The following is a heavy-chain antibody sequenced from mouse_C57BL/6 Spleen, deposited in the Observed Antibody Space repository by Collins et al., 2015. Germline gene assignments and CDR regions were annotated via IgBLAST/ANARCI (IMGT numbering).Heavy chain of an antibody. D-gene: IGHD1-1*01. CDR1: GYTFTDYS. CDR3: ARGYYGSSGY. CDR2: INTETGEP. J-gene: IGHJ2*01. Sequence: QIQLVQPGPELKKPGETVKISCKASGYTFTDYSMHWVKQAPGKGLKWMGWINTETGEPTYADDFKGRFAFSLETSASTAYLQINNLKNEDTATYFCARGYYGSSGYWGQGTTLTVSS. V-gene: IGHV9-2-1*01.